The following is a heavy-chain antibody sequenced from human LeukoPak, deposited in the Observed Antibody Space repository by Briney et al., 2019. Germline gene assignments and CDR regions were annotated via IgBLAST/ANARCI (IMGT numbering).Heavy chain of an antibody. V-gene: IGHV1-46*01. CDR1: GYTFTSYH. Sequence: VASVKVSCKASGYTFTSYHMHWVRQAPGQGLEWMGIINPSGGSTSYAQKFQGRVTMTRDTSTSTVCMELSSLRSEDTAVYYCARGPPNDAFDIWGQGTMVAVSS. CDR3: ARGPPNDAFDI. J-gene: IGHJ3*02. CDR2: INPSGGST.